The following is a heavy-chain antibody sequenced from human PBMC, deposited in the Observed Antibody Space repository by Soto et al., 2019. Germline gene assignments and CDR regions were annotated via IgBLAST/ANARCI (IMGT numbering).Heavy chain of an antibody. J-gene: IGHJ4*02. CDR3: VSQRTTVITQAYFDY. V-gene: IGHV4-34*01. CDR1: GGSFSGYY. D-gene: IGHD4-4*01. CDR2: INQSGNT. Sequence: KTSETLSLTCAVSGGSFSGYYWTWIRQIPGKGLEWIGEINQSGNTKYNPSLMSRVTMSVDTSRNQFSLKLRSVTAADTAVYFCVSQRTTVITQAYFDYWGPGALVTVSS.